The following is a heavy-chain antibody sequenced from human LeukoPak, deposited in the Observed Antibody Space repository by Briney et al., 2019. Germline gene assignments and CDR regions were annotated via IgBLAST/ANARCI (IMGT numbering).Heavy chain of an antibody. CDR1: GYTFTGYY. Sequence: ASVKVSCKASGYTFTGYYMHWVRQAPGQGLEWMGWINPNSGGTNYAQKFQGRVTMTRDTSISTAYMELSRLRSDDTAVYYCAREGRARDGLGLTAYAFDIWGRGTMVTVSS. J-gene: IGHJ3*02. V-gene: IGHV1-2*02. CDR2: INPNSGGT. CDR3: AREGRARDGLGLTAYAFDI. D-gene: IGHD5-24*01.